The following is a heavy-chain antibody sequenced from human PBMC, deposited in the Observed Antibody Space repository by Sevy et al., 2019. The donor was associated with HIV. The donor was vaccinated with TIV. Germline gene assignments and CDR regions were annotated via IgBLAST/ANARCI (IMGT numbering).Heavy chain of an antibody. Sequence: ASVKVSCKASGGIFKSYGISWVRQAPGQGLEWMGGIIPILNTVHYAQKFQGRVTITADESTTTAYMELSSLRSEDTAVYYCVRGGGNGWYYFDYWGQETLVTVS. CDR3: VRGGGNGWYYFDY. CDR1: GGIFKSYG. CDR2: IIPILNTV. D-gene: IGHD6-19*01. V-gene: IGHV1-69*13. J-gene: IGHJ4*02.